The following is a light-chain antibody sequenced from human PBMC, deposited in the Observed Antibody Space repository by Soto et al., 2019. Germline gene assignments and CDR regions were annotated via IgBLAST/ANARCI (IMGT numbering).Light chain of an antibody. CDR1: QGIKDD. V-gene: IGKV1-6*01. CDR2: ATS. Sequence: AIQMTQSPSSLSASVGDRVTIGCRARQGIKDDLGWYQQKPGKAPKLLIYATSILQTGVPSRFSGSRSGTDFTLTISSLQPEDFATYYCLQDYDYPLTFGGGTRVEIK. J-gene: IGKJ4*01. CDR3: LQDYDYPLT.